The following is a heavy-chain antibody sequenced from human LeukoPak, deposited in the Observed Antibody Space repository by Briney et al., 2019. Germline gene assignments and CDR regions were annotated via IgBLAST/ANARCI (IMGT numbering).Heavy chain of an antibody. Sequence: GGSLRDSCADSGFTSSNYSRNSVRQAPGKGLEWVSYISSRGSIIYYADSVKGRFTISRDNAKNSLYLQMNSLRDEDTAVYYCAREWDFWGQGTLVTVSS. V-gene: IGHV3-48*02. CDR3: AREWDF. CDR1: GFTSSNYS. J-gene: IGHJ4*02. CDR2: ISSRGSII.